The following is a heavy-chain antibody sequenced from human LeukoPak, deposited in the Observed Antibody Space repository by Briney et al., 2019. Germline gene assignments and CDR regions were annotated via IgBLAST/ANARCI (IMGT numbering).Heavy chain of an antibody. Sequence: GRSLRLSCTDSRFTFSRSAMHWVRQAPGKGLEWVAVISYDGIHTYYADSVQGRFTISRDNSKNTLYLQMNSLRVEDTAIYYCARDNIESSGSSAWGQGTLVTVSS. CDR1: RFTFSRSA. D-gene: IGHD3-10*01. J-gene: IGHJ5*02. CDR3: ARDNIESSGSSA. V-gene: IGHV3-30-3*01. CDR2: ISYDGIHT.